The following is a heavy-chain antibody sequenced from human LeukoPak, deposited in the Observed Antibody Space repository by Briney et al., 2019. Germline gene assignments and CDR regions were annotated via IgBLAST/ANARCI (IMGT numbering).Heavy chain of an antibody. CDR1: GFTFSSYE. Sequence: GGSLRLSCAASGFTFSSYEMNWVRQAPGKGLEWVSYISSSGSTIYCADSVKGRFTISRDISKNTLYLQMSSLRAEDTAVYYCARRAGGYSHPYDYWGQGVLVTVSS. CDR3: ARRAGGYSHPYDY. J-gene: IGHJ4*02. D-gene: IGHD4-23*01. V-gene: IGHV3-48*03. CDR2: ISSSGSTI.